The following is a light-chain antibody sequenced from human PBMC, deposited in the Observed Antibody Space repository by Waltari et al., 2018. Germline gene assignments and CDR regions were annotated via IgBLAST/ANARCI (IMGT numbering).Light chain of an antibody. CDR3: QQYGGSPPYT. CDR2: GAS. J-gene: IGKJ2*01. CDR1: QSVSSSY. Sequence: EIVLTQSPGTLSLSPGERATLSCRASQSVSSSYLAWYQQKPGQPPRLLIYGASNRATGVPDRFSGSASGTDFTLTISRLAPEDFAVYYCQQYGGSPPYTFGQGTNLEIK. V-gene: IGKV3-20*01.